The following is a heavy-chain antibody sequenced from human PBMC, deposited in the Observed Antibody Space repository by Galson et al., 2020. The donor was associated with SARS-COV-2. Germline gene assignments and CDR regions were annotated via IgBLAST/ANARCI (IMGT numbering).Heavy chain of an antibody. CDR2: IIPIFGTA. V-gene: IGHV1-69*13. J-gene: IGHJ2*01. CDR3: ARVQDPYCSGGSCPVFENWYFDL. D-gene: IGHD2-15*01. CDR1: GGTFSSYA. Sequence: SVKVSCTASGGTFSSYAISWVRQAPGQGLEWMGGIIPIFGTANYAQKIQGRVTITADESTSTAYMELSSLRSEDTAVYYCARVQDPYCSGGSCPVFENWYFDLWGRGTLVTVSS.